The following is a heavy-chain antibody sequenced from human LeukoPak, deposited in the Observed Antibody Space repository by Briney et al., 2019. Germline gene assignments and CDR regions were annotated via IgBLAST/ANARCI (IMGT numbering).Heavy chain of an antibody. J-gene: IGHJ4*02. CDR1: GYTFTSYA. CDR2: INAGNGNT. D-gene: IGHD2-15*01. V-gene: IGHV1-3*01. CDR3: ARGPYCSGGSCYHFDY. Sequence: GASVQVSCKASGYTFTSYAMNWVRQDTGERLEWMGWINAGNGNTKYSQKFQDRVTITMDTYASTGYMELSSRRSEDTAVYYCARGPYCSGGSCYHFDYWGQGTLVTVSS.